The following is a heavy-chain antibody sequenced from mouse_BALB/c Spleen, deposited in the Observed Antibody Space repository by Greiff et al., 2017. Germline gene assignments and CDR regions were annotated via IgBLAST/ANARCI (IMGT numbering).Heavy chain of an antibody. CDR1: GFTFSSFG. CDR3: ARSGLYRFYAMDY. D-gene: IGHD2-14*01. J-gene: IGHJ4*01. V-gene: IGHV5-17*02. CDR2: ISSGSSTI. Sequence: DVMLVESGGGLVQPGGSRKLSCAASGFTFSSFGMHWVRQAPEKGLEWVAYISSGSSTIYYADTVKGRFTISRDNPKNTLFLQMTSLRSEDTAMYYCARSGLYRFYAMDYWGQGTSVTVSS.